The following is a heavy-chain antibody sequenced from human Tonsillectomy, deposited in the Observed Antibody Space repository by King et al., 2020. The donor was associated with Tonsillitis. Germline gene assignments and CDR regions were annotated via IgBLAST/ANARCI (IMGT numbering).Heavy chain of an antibody. CDR2: ISSITNYT. J-gene: IGHJ4*02. D-gene: IGHD1-26*01. CDR3: ARQVPASYFASDY. CDR1: GFTISDYY. Sequence: QVQLVESGGGLVKPGGSLRLSCAASGFTISDYYMSWIRQAPGKGLEWVSYISSITNYTNYADSVKGRFTISRDNAKNSLYLQMNGLRAEDTAVYYCARQVPASYFASDYWGQGTLVTVSS. V-gene: IGHV3-11*05.